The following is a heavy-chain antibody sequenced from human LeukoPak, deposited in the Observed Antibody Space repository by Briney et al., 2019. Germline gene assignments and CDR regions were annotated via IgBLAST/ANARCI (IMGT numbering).Heavy chain of an antibody. V-gene: IGHV4-61*02. Sequence: PSQTLSLTCTVSGDSISSGNYYWSGIRQPAGKGLEGIGRISTSGSTNYNPSLKSRVTISVDTSKNQFSLKLSSVTAADTAVYYCARESRWGLGLDCWGQGTLVTVSS. J-gene: IGHJ4*02. D-gene: IGHD3/OR15-3a*01. CDR2: ISTSGST. CDR3: ARESRWGLGLDC. CDR1: GDSISSGNYY.